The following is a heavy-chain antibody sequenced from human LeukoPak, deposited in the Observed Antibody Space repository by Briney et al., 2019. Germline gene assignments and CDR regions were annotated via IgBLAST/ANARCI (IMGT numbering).Heavy chain of an antibody. D-gene: IGHD4-11*01. CDR3: ARGPWGNYFTFDY. J-gene: IGHJ4*02. V-gene: IGHV4-4*02. CDR1: GGSISSSNW. CDR2: IYHSGST. Sequence: SGTLSLTCAVSGGSISSSNWWSWVRQPPGKGLEWIGEIYHSGSTNYNPSLKSRVTISVDTSKNQFSLKLSSVTAADTAVYYCARGPWGNYFTFDYWGQGTLVTVSS.